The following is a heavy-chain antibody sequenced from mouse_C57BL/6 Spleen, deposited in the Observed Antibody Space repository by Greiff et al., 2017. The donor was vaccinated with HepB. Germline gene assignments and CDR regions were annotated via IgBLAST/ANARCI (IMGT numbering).Heavy chain of an antibody. V-gene: IGHV1-55*01. D-gene: IGHD2-10*02. CDR1: GYTFTSYW. J-gene: IGHJ3*01. Sequence: VQLQQPGAELVKPGASVKMSCKASGYTFTSYWITWVKQRPGQGLEWIGDIYPGSGSTNYNEKFKSKATLTVDTSSSTAYMQLSSLTSEDSAVYYCARGEVWDSAWFAYWGQGTLVTVSA. CDR2: IYPGSGST. CDR3: ARGEVWDSAWFAY.